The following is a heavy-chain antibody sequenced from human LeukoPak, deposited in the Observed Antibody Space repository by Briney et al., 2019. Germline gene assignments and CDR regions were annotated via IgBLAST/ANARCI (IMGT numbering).Heavy chain of an antibody. Sequence: SETLSLTCTVSGGSISSGDYYRSWIRQPPGKGLEWIGYIYYSGSTYYNPSLKSRVTISVDTSKNQFSLKLSSVTAADTAVYYCAREGVLRYFVWLQNPYGMDVWGQGTTVTVSS. CDR3: AREGVLRYFVWLQNPYGMDV. V-gene: IGHV4-30-4*01. J-gene: IGHJ6*02. CDR1: GGSISSGDYY. CDR2: IYYSGST. D-gene: IGHD3-9*01.